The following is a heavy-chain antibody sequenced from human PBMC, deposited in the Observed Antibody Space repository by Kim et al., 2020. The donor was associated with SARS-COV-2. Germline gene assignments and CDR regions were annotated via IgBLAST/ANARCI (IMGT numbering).Heavy chain of an antibody. D-gene: IGHD1-1*01. J-gene: IGHJ4*02. Sequence: SPYYADSVKGRFTIARDNSQNTLYLQMNSLRVEDTAVYYCAKGATGSFDYWGQGSRVTVSS. V-gene: IGHV3-23*05. CDR3: AKGATGSFDY. CDR2: SP.